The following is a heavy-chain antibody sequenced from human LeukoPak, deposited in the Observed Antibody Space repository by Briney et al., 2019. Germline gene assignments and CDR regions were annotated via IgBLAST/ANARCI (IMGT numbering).Heavy chain of an antibody. CDR3: AKYKGGDYIDSGKRYYLDH. CDR2: MNPDSGKK. V-gene: IGHV1-8*01. CDR1: GYMFTSYD. D-gene: IGHD3-10*01. Sequence: GASVKVSCKASGYMFTSYDINWVRQATGQGLEWMGWMNPDSGKKGQAQKFQCRITMTRNTSISTAYMELSSLGPEDTAVYYCAKYKGGDYIDSGKRYYLDHWGQGTPVTVSS. J-gene: IGHJ4*02.